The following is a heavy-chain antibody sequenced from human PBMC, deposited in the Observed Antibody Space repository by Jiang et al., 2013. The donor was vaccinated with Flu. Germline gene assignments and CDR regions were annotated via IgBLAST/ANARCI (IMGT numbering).Heavy chain of an antibody. CDR1: GYTFTSYY. CDR2: INPNSGGT. D-gene: IGHD6-6*01. J-gene: IGHJ6*02. CDR3: AIFSSSSSGVRDYYYGMDV. Sequence: SGAEVKKPGASVKVSCKASGYTFTSYYMHWVRQAPGQGLEWMGRINPNSGGTNYAQKFQGRVTMTRDTSISTAYMELSRLRSDDTAVYYCAIFSSSSSGVRDYYYGMDVWGQGTTVTVSS. V-gene: IGHV1-2*06.